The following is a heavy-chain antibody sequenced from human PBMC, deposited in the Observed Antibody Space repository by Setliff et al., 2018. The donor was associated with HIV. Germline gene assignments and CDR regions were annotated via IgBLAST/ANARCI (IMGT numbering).Heavy chain of an antibody. CDR2: IYYSGNT. V-gene: IGHV4-39*01. CDR1: GVSISSSTYY. J-gene: IGHJ3*02. CDR3: ARHGGIRGYTYGICTYAFHI. D-gene: IGHD5-18*01. Sequence: PSETLSLTCTVSGVSISSSTYYWGWIRQPPGKGLEWIGSIYYSGNTYYNPSLKSRVTISVDTSKNQFSLKLSSVTAADTAVYYCARHGGIRGYTYGICTYAFHIWGQGTMVTVSS.